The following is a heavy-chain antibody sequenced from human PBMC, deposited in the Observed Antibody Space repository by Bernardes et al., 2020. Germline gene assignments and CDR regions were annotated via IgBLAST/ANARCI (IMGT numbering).Heavy chain of an antibody. V-gene: IGHV4-61*01. D-gene: IGHD5-12*01. CDR3: ARVRVGYNEAWYIDL. J-gene: IGHJ2*01. CDR1: GGSVSSGSYY. Sequence: SETLSLTCTVSGGSVSSGSYYWSWIRQPPGKGLEWIGYIYYSGSTNYNPSLKSRVTISVDTSKNKFSLRLSSVTAADTAVYYCARVRVGYNEAWYIDLWGRGTLVTVSS. CDR2: IYYSGST.